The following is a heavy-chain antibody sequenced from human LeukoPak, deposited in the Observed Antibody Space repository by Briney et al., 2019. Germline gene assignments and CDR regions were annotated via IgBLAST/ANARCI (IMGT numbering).Heavy chain of an antibody. Sequence: GGSLRLSCAASGFTFSSYAMSWVRQAPGKGLEWVSAISGSGGSTYYADSVKGRFTISRDNSKNTLYLQMNSLRAEDTAVYYCAKMAAAIRGYYYYYMDVWGKGTTVTVSS. V-gene: IGHV3-23*01. CDR2: ISGSGGST. D-gene: IGHD2-2*02. J-gene: IGHJ6*03. CDR1: GFTFSSYA. CDR3: AKMAAAIRGYYYYYMDV.